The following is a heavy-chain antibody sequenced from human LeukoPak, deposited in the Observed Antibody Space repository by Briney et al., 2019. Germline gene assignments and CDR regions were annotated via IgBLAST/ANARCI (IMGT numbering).Heavy chain of an antibody. CDR2: ISAYNGDT. CDR1: GYTFTSYG. D-gene: IGHD2-2*01. Sequence: ASVKVSCKASGYTFTSYGISWVRQAPGQGLEWMGWISAYNGDTNYAQKLQGRVTMTTDTSTSTAYMELRSLRSDDTAVYYCARAYCSSTSCLDNNWFDPWGQGTLVTVSS. CDR3: ARAYCSSTSCLDNNWFDP. V-gene: IGHV1-18*01. J-gene: IGHJ5*02.